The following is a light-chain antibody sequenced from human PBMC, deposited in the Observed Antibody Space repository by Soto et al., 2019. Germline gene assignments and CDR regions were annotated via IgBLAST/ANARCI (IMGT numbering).Light chain of an antibody. V-gene: IGLV2-14*01. CDR1: SSDVGGYNY. J-gene: IGLJ2*01. Sequence: QPASVSGSPGQSITISCTGTSSDVGGYNYVSWYQQHPGKAPKLMIYDVSNRPSGVSNRFSGSKSGNTASLTISGLQAEDEADYYCSSYTSSSSRVVFGGGTKLTVL. CDR3: SSYTSSSSRVV. CDR2: DVS.